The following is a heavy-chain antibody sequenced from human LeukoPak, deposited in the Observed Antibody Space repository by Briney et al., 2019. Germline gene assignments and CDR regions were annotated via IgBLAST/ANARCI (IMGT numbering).Heavy chain of an antibody. Sequence: GGSLRLSCAASGFTFSSYAMHWVRQAPGKGLEWVAVISYDGSNKYYADSVKGRFTISRDNAKNSLYLQMNSLRAEDTAVYYCARGGYSYGPRIAVADELDYWGQGTLVTVSS. CDR1: GFTFSSYA. CDR2: ISYDGSNK. CDR3: ARGGYSYGPRIAVADELDY. V-gene: IGHV3-30-3*01. J-gene: IGHJ4*02. D-gene: IGHD5-18*01.